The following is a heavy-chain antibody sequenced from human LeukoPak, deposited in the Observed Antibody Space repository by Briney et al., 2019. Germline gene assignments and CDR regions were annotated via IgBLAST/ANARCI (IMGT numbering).Heavy chain of an antibody. Sequence: GSVKVSCKASGYIFTGYYMHWLRRAPGQGLEWMGWINPNSGATNYAQEFKGRVTMSRDTSITTAYMELSGLRPDDTAVYYCAREGRELGLQKRACIAGWSRGSLVTV. J-gene: IGHJ4*02. CDR1: GYIFTGYY. D-gene: IGHD3-10*01. CDR3: AREGRELGLQKRACIAG. V-gene: IGHV1-2*02. CDR2: INPNSGAT.